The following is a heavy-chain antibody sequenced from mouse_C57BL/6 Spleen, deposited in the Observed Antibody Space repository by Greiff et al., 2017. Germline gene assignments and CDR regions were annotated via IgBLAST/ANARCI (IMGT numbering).Heavy chain of an antibody. CDR3: TDLGPLGY. D-gene: IGHD3-3*01. Sequence: EVQGVESGGGLVQPGGSMKLSCVASGFTFSNYWMNWVRQSPEKGLEWVAQIRLKSDNYATHYAESVKGRFTISRDDSKSSVYLQMNNLRAEDTGIYYCTDLGPLGYWGQGTTLTVSS. J-gene: IGHJ2*01. CDR2: IRLKSDNYAT. CDR1: GFTFSNYW. V-gene: IGHV6-3*01.